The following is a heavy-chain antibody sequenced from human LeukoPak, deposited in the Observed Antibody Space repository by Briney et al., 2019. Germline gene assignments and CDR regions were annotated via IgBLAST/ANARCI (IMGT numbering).Heavy chain of an antibody. V-gene: IGHV4-30-4*08. J-gene: IGHJ5*02. CDR2: IYYSGST. CDR1: GGSISSGDYY. CDR3: ARVEKPHYYDSSPELSWFDP. Sequence: PSETLSLTCTVSGGSISSGDYYWSWIRKPPGKGLEWIGYIYYSGSTYYNPSLKSRVTISVDTSKNQFSLKLSSVTAADTAVYYCARVEKPHYYDSSPELSWFDPWGQGTLVTVSS. D-gene: IGHD3-22*01.